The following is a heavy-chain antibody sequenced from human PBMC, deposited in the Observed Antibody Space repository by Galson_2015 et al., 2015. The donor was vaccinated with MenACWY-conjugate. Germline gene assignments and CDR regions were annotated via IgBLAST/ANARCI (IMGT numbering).Heavy chain of an antibody. J-gene: IGHJ4*01. Sequence: SLRLSCATSRFIFSSSGMHWVRQAPGTGLAWVAVISYDGSDKYYGDSVKRRFTITRDNTKNTMYLLMNSLRTEDTAIYYCAKDGLLGLVILLHVDNCGYGTLVTFSS. CDR3: AKDGLLGLVILLHVDN. CDR1: RFIFSSSG. CDR2: ISYDGSDK. V-gene: IGHV3-30*18. D-gene: IGHD3/OR15-3a*01.